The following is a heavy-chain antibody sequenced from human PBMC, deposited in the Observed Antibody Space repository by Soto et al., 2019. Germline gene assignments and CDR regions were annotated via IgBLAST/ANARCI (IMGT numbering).Heavy chain of an antibody. V-gene: IGHV3-48*02. CDR3: ASDIAARFGY. CDR2: ISSSSSTI. J-gene: IGHJ4*02. CDR1: GFTFSSYS. Sequence: EVQLVESGGGLVQPGGSLRLSCAASGFTFSSYSMNWVRQAPGKGLEWVSYISSSSSTIYYADSVKGRFTISRDNAKNSLYLHMNSLRDEDTAVYYCASDIAARFGYWGQGTLVSVSS. D-gene: IGHD6-6*01.